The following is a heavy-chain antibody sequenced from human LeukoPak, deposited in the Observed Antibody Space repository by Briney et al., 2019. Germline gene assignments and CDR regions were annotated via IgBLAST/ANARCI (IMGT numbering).Heavy chain of an antibody. D-gene: IGHD3-10*02. CDR2: INSDGSST. V-gene: IGHV3-74*01. J-gene: IGHJ6*04. CDR1: GFTFSSHW. Sequence: GGSLRLSCAASGFTFSSHWMHWVRQAPGKGLVWVSRINSDGSSTSYADSVKGRFTISRDNAKNTLYLQMNSLRAEDTAVYYCAELGITMIGGVWGKGTTVTISS. CDR3: AELGITMIGGV.